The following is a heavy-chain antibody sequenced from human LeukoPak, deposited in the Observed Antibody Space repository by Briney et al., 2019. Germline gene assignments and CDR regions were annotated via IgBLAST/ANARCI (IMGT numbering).Heavy chain of an antibody. D-gene: IGHD6-13*01. Sequence: GGSLRLSCAASGFTFSSYSMNWVRQAPGKGVEWVSSISSSSSYIYYADSVKGRFTISRDNAKNSLYLQMNSLRAEDTAVYYCARGNGAAAPPFDYWGQGTLVTVSS. CDR1: GFTFSSYS. CDR2: ISSSSSYI. V-gene: IGHV3-21*01. J-gene: IGHJ4*02. CDR3: ARGNGAAAPPFDY.